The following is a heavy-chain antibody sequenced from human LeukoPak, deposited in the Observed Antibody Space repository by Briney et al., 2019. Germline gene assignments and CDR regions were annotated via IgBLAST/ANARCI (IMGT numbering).Heavy chain of an antibody. V-gene: IGHV3-74*01. CDR2: INSDGSST. CDR3: ARAGVLRFLEWLDV. Sequence: PGGSLRLSCAASGFTFSSYSMNWVRQAPGKGLVWVSRINSDGSSTSYADSVKGRFTISRDNAKNTLYLQMNSLRAEDTAVYYCARAGVLRFLEWLDVWGKGTTVTVSS. CDR1: GFTFSSYS. J-gene: IGHJ6*04. D-gene: IGHD3-3*01.